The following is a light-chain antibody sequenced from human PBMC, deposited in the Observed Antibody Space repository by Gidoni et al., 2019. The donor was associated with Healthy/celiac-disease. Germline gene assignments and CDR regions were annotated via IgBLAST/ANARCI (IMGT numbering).Light chain of an antibody. J-gene: IGKJ2*03. CDR2: AAS. V-gene: IGKV1-39*01. Sequence: DIQLTQSPSSLSASVGDRVTITCRASKSISSYLNWYQQKPGNAPKLLIYAASRLQSGVPSRFSGSGSGTDFTLTISSLQPEDFATYYCQQSYSTPRFGQGTKLEIK. CDR1: KSISSY. CDR3: QQSYSTPR.